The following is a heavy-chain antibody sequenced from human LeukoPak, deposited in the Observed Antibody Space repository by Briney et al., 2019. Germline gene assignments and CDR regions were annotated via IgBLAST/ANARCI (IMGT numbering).Heavy chain of an antibody. CDR1: GFSFSSSW. Sequence: GGSLRLSCAASGFSFSSSWMHWVRQALGTGLVWVSRINDDGTSTTYADSVKGRFTISRDNAKNTLYLQMNRLRADDTAVYYCATTGSGSYYDYWGQGTLVTVSS. CDR3: ATTGSGSYYDY. CDR2: INDDGTST. J-gene: IGHJ4*02. V-gene: IGHV3-74*01. D-gene: IGHD1-26*01.